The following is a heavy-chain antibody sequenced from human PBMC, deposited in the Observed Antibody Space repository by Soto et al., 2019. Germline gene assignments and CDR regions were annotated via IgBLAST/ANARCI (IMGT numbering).Heavy chain of an antibody. Sequence: SVKVSCKASGGTFSSYAISWVRQAPGQGLEWMGGIIPIFGTANYAQKFQGRVTITADESTSTAYMELSSLRSEDTAVYYCARVGNYYILTCTPIRSGYYYYGMDVWGQGTTVTVSS. J-gene: IGHJ6*02. V-gene: IGHV1-69*13. D-gene: IGHD3-9*01. CDR2: IIPIFGTA. CDR1: GGTFSSYA. CDR3: ARVGNYYILTCTPIRSGYYYYGMDV.